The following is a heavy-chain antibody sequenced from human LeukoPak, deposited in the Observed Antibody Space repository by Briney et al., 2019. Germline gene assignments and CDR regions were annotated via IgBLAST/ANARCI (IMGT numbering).Heavy chain of an antibody. Sequence: PSETLSLTCTVSGYSISSGYYWGWIRPPPGKGLEWIGGIYHSGSTYYNPSLKSRVTISVDTSKNQFSLKLSSVTAADTAVYYCARGGPYDSSGYYSYWGQGTLVTVSS. V-gene: IGHV4-38-2*02. D-gene: IGHD3-22*01. CDR1: GYSISSGYY. CDR2: IYHSGST. J-gene: IGHJ4*02. CDR3: ARGGPYDSSGYYSY.